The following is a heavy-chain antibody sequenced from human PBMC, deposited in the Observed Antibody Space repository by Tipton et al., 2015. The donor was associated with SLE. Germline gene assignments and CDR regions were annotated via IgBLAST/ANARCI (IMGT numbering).Heavy chain of an antibody. CDR1: GGSISSSRYY. CDR3: ARGGQSFQQWFDLNWFDP. D-gene: IGHD6-19*01. V-gene: IGHV4-39*07. J-gene: IGHJ5*02. Sequence: TLSLTCTVSGGSISSSRYYWGWIRQPPGKGLEWIGSIYHSGTAYYNPSLKSRVTISVDTSKNQFSLQLNSVTPEDTAVYYCARGGQSFQQWFDLNWFDPWGQGTLVTVSS. CDR2: IYHSGTA.